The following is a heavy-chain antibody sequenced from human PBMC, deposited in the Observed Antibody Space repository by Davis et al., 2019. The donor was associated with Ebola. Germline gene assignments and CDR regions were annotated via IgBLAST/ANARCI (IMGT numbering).Heavy chain of an antibody. J-gene: IGHJ5*02. D-gene: IGHD3-3*01. Sequence: GESLKISCAASGFTFSDYYMSWIRQAPGKGLEWVSYISSSGGTIYYADSVKGRFTISRDNAKNSLYLQMNSLRAEDTAVYYCASGFLEWLSPSWGQGTLVTVSS. V-gene: IGHV3-11*04. CDR1: GFTFSDYY. CDR3: ASGFLEWLSPS. CDR2: ISSSGGTI.